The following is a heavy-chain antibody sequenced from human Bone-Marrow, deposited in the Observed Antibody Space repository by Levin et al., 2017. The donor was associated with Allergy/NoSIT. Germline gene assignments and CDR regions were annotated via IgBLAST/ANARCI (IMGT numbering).Heavy chain of an antibody. CDR2: ISSGGKYI. D-gene: IGHD3-3*02. CDR3: TRDRTYGILSNYGMDV. V-gene: IGHV3-21*01. J-gene: IGHJ6*01. CDR1: GFNFSIFG. Sequence: PGGSLRLSCAASGFNFSIFGVNWVRQAPGKGLDWVSFISSGGKYIYYADSVKGRFTISRDNAKNSLYLQMNSLRAEDTAIYYCTRDRTYGILSNYGMDV.